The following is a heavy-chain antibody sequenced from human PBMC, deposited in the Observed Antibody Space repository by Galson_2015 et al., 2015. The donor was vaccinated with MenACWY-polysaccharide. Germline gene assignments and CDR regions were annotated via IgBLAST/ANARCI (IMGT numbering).Heavy chain of an antibody. CDR1: GFTFNDFW. Sequence: SLRLSCAASGFTFNDFWLSWVRQAPGKGLEWVANINQYGSEKYYVDSVKGRFTISRDNVKNSLYLQMNSLRAEDTAVYYCARDGGRTIGTTQRGYWGQGTLVTVSS. V-gene: IGHV3-7*01. J-gene: IGHJ4*02. D-gene: IGHD1-1*01. CDR3: ARDGGRTIGTTQRGY. CDR2: INQYGSEK.